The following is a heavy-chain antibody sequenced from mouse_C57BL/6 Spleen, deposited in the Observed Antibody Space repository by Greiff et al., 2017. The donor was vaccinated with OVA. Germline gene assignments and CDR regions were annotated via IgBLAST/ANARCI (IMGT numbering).Heavy chain of an antibody. D-gene: IGHD1-1*01. V-gene: IGHV1-69*01. CDR1: GYTFTSYW. CDR2: IDPSDSYT. CDR3: ARSDYYGSSSYYAMDY. J-gene: IGHJ4*01. Sequence: QVQLQQPGAELVMPGASVKLSCKASGYTFTSYWMHWVKQRPGQGLEWIGEIDPSDSYTNYNQKFKGKSTLTVDKSSSTAYMQLSSLTSEDSAVYYYARSDYYGSSSYYAMDYWGQGTSVTAAS.